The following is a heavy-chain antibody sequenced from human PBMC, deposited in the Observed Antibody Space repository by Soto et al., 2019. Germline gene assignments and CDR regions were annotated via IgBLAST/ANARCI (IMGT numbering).Heavy chain of an antibody. V-gene: IGHV4-39*01. D-gene: IGHD3-16*01. Sequence: QLLLQESGPRLVKPSETLSLTCTVSGDPISSNSYYWVVIRQPPGKGLEWIGNIYYSGSTYYNPSLESRVTMSVDASKDQFSLNLSSVTAADTAVYYCARRSLPVRYFDNWGQGTL. CDR1: GDPISSNSYY. CDR2: IYYSGST. J-gene: IGHJ4*02. CDR3: ARRSLPVRYFDN.